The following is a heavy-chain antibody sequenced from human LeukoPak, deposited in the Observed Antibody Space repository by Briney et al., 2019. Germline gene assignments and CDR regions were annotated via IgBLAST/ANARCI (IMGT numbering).Heavy chain of an antibody. V-gene: IGHV4-38-2*02. D-gene: IGHD5-12*01. J-gene: IGHJ4*02. Sequence: SETLSLTCTVSGYSISSGYYWGWIRQPPGKGLEWIGSIYHSGSTNYNPSLKSRVTISVATSKNQFSLKLSSVPAADTAVYYCARVSRGRYSSSFDYWGQGTLVTVSS. CDR1: GYSISSGYY. CDR3: ARVSRGRYSSSFDY. CDR2: IYHSGST.